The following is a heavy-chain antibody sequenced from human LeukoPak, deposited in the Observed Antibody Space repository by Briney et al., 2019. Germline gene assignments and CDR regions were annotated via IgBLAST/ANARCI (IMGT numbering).Heavy chain of an antibody. J-gene: IGHJ5*02. CDR2: INHSGST. D-gene: IGHD6-19*01. CDR1: GGSFSGYY. Sequence: SETLSLTCAVYGGSFSGYYWSWIRQPSGKGLEWIGEINHSGSTNYNPSLKSRVTISVDTSKNQFSLKLSSVTAADTAVYYCARGHYSSGWYSVYWFDPWGQGTLVTVS. V-gene: IGHV4-34*01. CDR3: ARGHYSSGWYSVYWFDP.